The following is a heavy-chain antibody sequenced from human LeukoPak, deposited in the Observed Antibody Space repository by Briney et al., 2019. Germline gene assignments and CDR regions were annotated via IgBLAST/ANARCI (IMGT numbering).Heavy chain of an antibody. V-gene: IGHV4-59*01. Sequence: SETLSLTCTVSGGSISSYYWSWIRQPPGKGLEWIGYIYYSGSTNYNPSLKSRVTISVDTSKNQFSLKLSSVTAADTAVYYCARIVDIVATDYWGQGTLVTVSS. D-gene: IGHD5-12*01. J-gene: IGHJ4*02. CDR2: IYYSGST. CDR1: GGSISSYY. CDR3: ARIVDIVATDY.